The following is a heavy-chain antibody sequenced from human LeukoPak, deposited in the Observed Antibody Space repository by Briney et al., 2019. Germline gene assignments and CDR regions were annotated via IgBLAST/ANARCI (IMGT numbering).Heavy chain of an antibody. D-gene: IGHD5-12*01. Sequence: GASVKVSCTASGYTFTSYAMNWVRQAPGQGLEWMGWINTNTGNPTYAQGFTGRFVFSLDTSVSTAYLQISSLKAEDTAVYYCARGLDSGYDLGNWFDPWGQGTLVTVSS. CDR3: ARGLDSGYDLGNWFDP. CDR1: GYTFTSYA. J-gene: IGHJ5*02. V-gene: IGHV7-4-1*02. CDR2: INTNTGNP.